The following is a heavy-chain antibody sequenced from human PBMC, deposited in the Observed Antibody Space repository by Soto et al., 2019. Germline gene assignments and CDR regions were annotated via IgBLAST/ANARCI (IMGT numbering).Heavy chain of an antibody. Sequence: SGGSLRLSCAASGFTFSSYLMSWVRQAPGKGLEWVSGISNGGDNTHYVDSVKGRFTISRDNSKNTVYLQMNSLRAEDTAIYYCARDPRYCVFGGSCYHWGQGTLVTVSS. D-gene: IGHD2-15*01. J-gene: IGHJ5*02. CDR3: ARDPRYCVFGGSCYH. CDR2: ISNGGDNT. V-gene: IGHV3-23*01. CDR1: GFTFSSYL.